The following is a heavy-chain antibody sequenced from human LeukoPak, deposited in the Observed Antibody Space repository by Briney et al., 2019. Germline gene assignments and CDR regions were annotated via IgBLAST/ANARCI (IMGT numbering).Heavy chain of an antibody. D-gene: IGHD1-20*01. Sequence: SVKVSCKASGGTFSSYAISWVRQAPGQGLEWMGRIIPILGIANYAQKFQGRVTITADKSTSTAYMELSSLRSEDTAVYYCTNWNDAGRGRVSDYWGQGTLVTVSS. J-gene: IGHJ4*02. V-gene: IGHV1-69*04. CDR2: IIPILGIA. CDR1: GGTFSSYA. CDR3: TNWNDAGRGRVSDY.